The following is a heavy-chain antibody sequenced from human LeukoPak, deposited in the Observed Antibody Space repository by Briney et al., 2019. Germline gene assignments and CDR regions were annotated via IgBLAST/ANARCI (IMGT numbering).Heavy chain of an antibody. Sequence: PSETLSLTCAVSGGSISSGGYSWSWIRQPPGKGLEWIGYIFFSGTTNYNPSLKSRVTISVDTSKNQFSLKMTSVTAADTAVYFCARVGSGGAWFDFWGQGTLVTVSS. CDR2: IFFSGTT. CDR1: GGSISSGGYS. V-gene: IGHV4-61*08. CDR3: ARVGSGGAWFDF. J-gene: IGHJ4*02. D-gene: IGHD6-19*01.